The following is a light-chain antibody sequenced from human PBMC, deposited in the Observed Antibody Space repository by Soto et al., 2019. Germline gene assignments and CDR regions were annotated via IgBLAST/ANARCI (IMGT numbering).Light chain of an antibody. CDR2: KAS. V-gene: IGKV1-5*03. J-gene: IGKJ2*01. CDR3: QQYESYSPYT. Sequence: DIQMTQSPSTLSASVGDRVTITCRASQSIHNWLAGYQQKPGKAPKLLIYKASSLQSGVPSRFSGSGSGTEFTLTISSLQPDDFATYYCQQYESYSPYTFGQGTKLQIK. CDR1: QSIHNW.